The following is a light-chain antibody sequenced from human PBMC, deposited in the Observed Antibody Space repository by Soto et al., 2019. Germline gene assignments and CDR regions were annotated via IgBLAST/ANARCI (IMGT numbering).Light chain of an antibody. CDR2: GAS. J-gene: IGKJ1*01. CDR3: HQYNQWLPWT. V-gene: IGKV3-15*01. CDR1: QSVSTN. Sequence: TVMTQSPATLSVSPGEGATLSCRASQSVSTNLAWYQQKPGQAPSLLIYGASTRAPGIPPRFSGSGSGTEFTLTISSLQSEDFAVYYCHQYNQWLPWTFGQGTKVEIK.